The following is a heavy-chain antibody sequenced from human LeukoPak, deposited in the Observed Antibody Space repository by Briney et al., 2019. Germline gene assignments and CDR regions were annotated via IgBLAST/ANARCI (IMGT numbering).Heavy chain of an antibody. CDR3: AKTAVVITFRFDD. CDR1: GFTVSSNY. CDR2: IYSGGIT. D-gene: IGHD4/OR15-4a*01. J-gene: IGHJ4*02. V-gene: IGHV3-53*01. Sequence: PGGSLRLSCAASGFTVSSNYMSWVRQAPGKGLEWVSIIYSGGITYYADSVKGRFTISRDNSKNMVYLQMNSLRADDTAVYYCAKTAVVITFRFDDWGQGALVTVSS.